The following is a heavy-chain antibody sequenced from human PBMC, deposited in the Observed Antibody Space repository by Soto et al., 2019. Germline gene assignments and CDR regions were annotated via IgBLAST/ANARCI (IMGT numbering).Heavy chain of an antibody. CDR3: ARAGGLGAVAVDY. V-gene: IGHV4-30-2*01. J-gene: IGHJ4*02. CDR1: GGSISSGGFS. CDR2: IYHSGST. Sequence: QLQLQESGSGLVKPSKTLSLTCAVSGGSISSGGFSWSWIRQPPGKGLEWIGYIYHSGSTYYNPSLKSRVIISVDRSKNQFSLKLSSVTAADTAVYYCARAGGLGAVAVDYWGQGTLVTVSS. D-gene: IGHD6-19*01.